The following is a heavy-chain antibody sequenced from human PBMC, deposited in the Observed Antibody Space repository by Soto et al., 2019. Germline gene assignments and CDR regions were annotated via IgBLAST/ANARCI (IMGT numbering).Heavy chain of an antibody. D-gene: IGHD5-12*01. CDR2: ITSSRSNFT. V-gene: IGHV3-11*06. J-gene: IGHJ4*02. CDR1: GFTFSDYY. Sequence: QVQLVESGGGLVKPGGSLRLSCAASGFTFSDYYMSWIRQAPGKGLEWVSYITSSRSNFTNYADSVKGRFTISRDNAKNSVYLQMDSLRVEDTAVYYCVRDRGYSGFFYWGQGVQVTVSA. CDR3: VRDRGYSGFFY.